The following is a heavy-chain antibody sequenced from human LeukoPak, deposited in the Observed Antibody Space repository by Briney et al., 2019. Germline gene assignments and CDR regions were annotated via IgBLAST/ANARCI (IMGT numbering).Heavy chain of an antibody. Sequence: GGSLRLSCAASGFTVSSNYMSWVRQAPGKGLEWVSLIYSGGDTSYADSVKGRFTISRDNSKNTLFLQMNSLRAEDTAVYYCARDAKYSSGVDAFDIWGQGTMVTVSS. CDR2: IYSGGDT. V-gene: IGHV3-53*01. D-gene: IGHD6-19*01. CDR1: GFTVSSNY. CDR3: ARDAKYSSGVDAFDI. J-gene: IGHJ3*02.